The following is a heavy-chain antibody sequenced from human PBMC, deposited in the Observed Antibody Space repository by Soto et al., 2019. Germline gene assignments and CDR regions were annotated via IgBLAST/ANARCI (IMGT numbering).Heavy chain of an antibody. CDR3: LMGYFFDY. Sequence: EVQLLESGGGLVQPGGSLRLSCAASGFTFSSYAMSWVRQAPGKGLEWVSTISNNGGTTYDADSVKGRFTISRDNSKNTRYLQMNSLRAEDTAVYYCLMGYFFDYWGQGTLVTVSP. D-gene: IGHD3-16*01. CDR1: GFTFSSYA. V-gene: IGHV3-23*01. CDR2: ISNNGGTT. J-gene: IGHJ4*02.